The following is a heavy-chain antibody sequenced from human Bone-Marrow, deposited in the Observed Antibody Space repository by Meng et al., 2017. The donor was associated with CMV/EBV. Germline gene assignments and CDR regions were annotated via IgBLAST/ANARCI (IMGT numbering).Heavy chain of an antibody. Sequence: GESLKISCAVSGFTFRHAWMSWVRQAPGKGLEWLGRIKSKTDGGTTDYAAPVKGRFTISRDDSKNTLYLQMNSLKTEDTAVYYCTTTSLGYCSSTSCQKNYYYYYYGMDVWGQGTTVTVSS. J-gene: IGHJ6*02. CDR2: IKSKTDGGTT. CDR1: GFTFRHAW. V-gene: IGHV3-15*01. CDR3: TTTSLGYCSSTSCQKNYYYYYYGMDV. D-gene: IGHD2-2*01.